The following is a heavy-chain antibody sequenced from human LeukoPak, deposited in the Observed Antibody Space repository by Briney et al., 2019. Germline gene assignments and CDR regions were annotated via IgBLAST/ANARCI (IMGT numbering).Heavy chain of an antibody. J-gene: IGHJ4*02. Sequence: GGSLRLSCAASGFTFSSYGMHWVRQAPGKGLEWVAVIWYDGSNKYYADSVKGRFTISRDNSKNTLYLQMNSLRAEDTAVYYCARGRYDYVWGSYRYTEYYFDYWGQGTLVTVSS. CDR3: ARGRYDYVWGSYRYTEYYFDY. CDR2: IWYDGSNK. D-gene: IGHD3-16*02. V-gene: IGHV3-33*01. CDR1: GFTFSSYG.